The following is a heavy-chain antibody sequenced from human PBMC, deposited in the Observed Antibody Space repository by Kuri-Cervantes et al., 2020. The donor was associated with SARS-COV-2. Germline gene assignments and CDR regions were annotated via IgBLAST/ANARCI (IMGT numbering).Heavy chain of an antibody. CDR1: GFTFSSYA. V-gene: IGHV3-23*01. Sequence: GESLKISCAASGFTFSSYAMSWVRQAPGKGLEWVSAISGSGGSTYYADPVKGRFTISSNNSKNTLYLQMNSLRAEDTAVYYCAKPKPTFIVVPAASYYYMDVWGKGTTVTVSS. CDR2: ISGSGGST. CDR3: AKPKPTFIVVPAASYYYMDV. D-gene: IGHD2-2*01. J-gene: IGHJ6*03.